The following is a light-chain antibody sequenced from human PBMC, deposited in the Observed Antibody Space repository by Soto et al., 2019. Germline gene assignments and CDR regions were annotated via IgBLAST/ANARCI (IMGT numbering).Light chain of an antibody. J-gene: IGKJ3*01. V-gene: IGKV3-11*01. CDR3: QQRSNWPVT. CDR2: DAS. CDR1: QSISNS. Sequence: ETLMTQSPATLSVSPGERATLSCRASQSISNSLAWYQQKPGQAPRLLIYDASNRATGIPARFSGSGSGTDFTLTISSLEPEDFAVYYCQQRSNWPVTFGPGTKVDIK.